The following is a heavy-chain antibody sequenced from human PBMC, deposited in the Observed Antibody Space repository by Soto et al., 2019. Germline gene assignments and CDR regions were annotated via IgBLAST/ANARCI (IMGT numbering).Heavy chain of an antibody. CDR1: GGTFSSYA. D-gene: IGHD3-16*02. Sequence: VKVSCKASGGTFSSYAISWVRQAPGQGLEWKGGIIPIFGTANYAQKFQGRVTITADESTSTAYMELSSLRSEDTAVYYCAGNYYDYVWGSYRSDYYYGMDVWGQGTTVTVSS. CDR2: IIPIFGTA. CDR3: AGNYYDYVWGSYRSDYYYGMDV. J-gene: IGHJ6*02. V-gene: IGHV1-69*13.